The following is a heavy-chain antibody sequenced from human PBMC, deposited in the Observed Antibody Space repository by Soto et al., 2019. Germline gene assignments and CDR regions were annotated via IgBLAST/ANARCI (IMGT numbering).Heavy chain of an antibody. CDR2: IYYSGST. Sequence: SETLSLTCTVSGVSISSYYWSWIRQPPRKGLEWIGYIYYSGSTNYNPSLKSRVTISVDTSKNQFSLKLSSVTAADTAVYYCARTGYSTAAGIGFDPWGQGTLVTVSS. J-gene: IGHJ5*02. CDR3: ARTGYSTAAGIGFDP. V-gene: IGHV4-59*01. CDR1: GVSISSYY. D-gene: IGHD4-4*01.